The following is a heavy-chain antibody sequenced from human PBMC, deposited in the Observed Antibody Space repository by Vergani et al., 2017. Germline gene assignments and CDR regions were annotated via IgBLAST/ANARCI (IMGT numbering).Heavy chain of an antibody. CDR3: ARRADSSGYYYGAFDI. J-gene: IGHJ3*02. Sequence: QLQLQESGPGLVKPSETLSLTCTVSGGSISSSSYYWGWIRQPPGKGLEWIGSIYYSGSTYYNPSLKSRVTISVDTSKNQFSLKLSSVTAADTAVYYCARRADSSGYYYGAFDIWGQGTTVTVSS. D-gene: IGHD3-22*01. V-gene: IGHV4-39*01. CDR1: GGSISSSSYY. CDR2: IYYSGST.